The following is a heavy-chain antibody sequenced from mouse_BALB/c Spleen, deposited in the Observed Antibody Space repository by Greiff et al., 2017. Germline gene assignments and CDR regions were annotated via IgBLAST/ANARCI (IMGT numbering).Heavy chain of an antibody. CDR2: INPSSGYT. CDR1: GYTFTSYT. D-gene: IGHD1-2*01. J-gene: IGHJ4*01. Sequence: QVHVKQSGAELARPGASVKMSCKASGYTFTSYTMHWVKQRPGQGLEWIGYINPSSGYTNYNQKFKDKATLTADKSSSTAYMQLSSLTSEDSAVYYCARRGIHYYFAMDYWGQGTSVTVSS. CDR3: ARRGIHYYFAMDY. V-gene: IGHV1-4*01.